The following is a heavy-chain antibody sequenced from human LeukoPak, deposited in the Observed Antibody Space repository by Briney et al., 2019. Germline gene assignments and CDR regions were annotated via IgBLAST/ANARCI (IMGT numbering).Heavy chain of an antibody. CDR1: GFTFSSYG. CDR2: IWSDGSYK. J-gene: IGHJ4*02. Sequence: GGSLRLSCAASGFTFSSYGFHWVRQAPGKGLEWVAVIWSDGSYKYYADSVKGRFTISRDDSKNTPYLQMNSLRAEDTAVYYCARDFSLQLFDYWGQGTLVTVFS. D-gene: IGHD5-24*01. CDR3: ARDFSLQLFDY. V-gene: IGHV3-33*01.